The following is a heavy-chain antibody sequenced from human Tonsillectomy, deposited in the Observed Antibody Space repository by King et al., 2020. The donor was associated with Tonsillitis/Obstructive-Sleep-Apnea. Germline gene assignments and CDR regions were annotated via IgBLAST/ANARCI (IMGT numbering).Heavy chain of an antibody. J-gene: IGHJ3*02. CDR3: ARESDDAFDI. V-gene: IGHV3-21*01. CDR1: GFTFSTYS. CDR2: ISTSSSYI. Sequence: VQLVESGGGLVKPGGSLRLSCAASGFTFSTYSMSWVRQAPGKGLEWVSSISTSSSYIYYGDSVKGRFTISRENAKNSLYLQMNSLRAEDTAVYYCARESDDAFDIWGQGTMVTVSS.